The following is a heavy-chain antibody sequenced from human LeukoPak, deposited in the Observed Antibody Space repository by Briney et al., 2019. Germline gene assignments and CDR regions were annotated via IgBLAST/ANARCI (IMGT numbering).Heavy chain of an antibody. D-gene: IGHD6-6*01. V-gene: IGHV4-59*01. CDR3: VRGLRSRSSGRRFDVFDI. Sequence: PSETLSLTCAVSGVSISTYYWSWIRQPPGKGLERSGDIYYSGSTNYKPSLTSRVIISVDTSKYQFSLKLTSVTAADTAVDSCVRGLRSRSSGRRFDVFDIWGQGTMVTASS. CDR2: IYYSGST. J-gene: IGHJ3*02. CDR1: GVSISTYY.